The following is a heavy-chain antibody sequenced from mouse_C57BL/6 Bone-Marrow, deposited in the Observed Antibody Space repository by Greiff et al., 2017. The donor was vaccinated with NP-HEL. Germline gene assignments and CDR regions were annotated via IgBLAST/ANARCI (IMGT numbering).Heavy chain of an antibody. CDR2: IDPENGDT. J-gene: IGHJ2*01. Sequence: EVQLQQSGAELVRPGASVKLSCTASGFNIKDDYMHWVKQRPEQGLEWIGWIDPENGDTEYASKFQGKATITADTSSNTAYLQLSSLTSEDTAVYYCTTWDLDYWGQGTTLTVSS. V-gene: IGHV14-4*01. CDR1: GFNIKDDY. D-gene: IGHD4-1*01. CDR3: TTWDLDY.